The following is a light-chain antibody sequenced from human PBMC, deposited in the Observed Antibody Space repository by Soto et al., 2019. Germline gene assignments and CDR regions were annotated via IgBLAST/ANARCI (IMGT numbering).Light chain of an antibody. CDR2: DAS. J-gene: IGKJ4*01. V-gene: IGKV3-20*01. CDR1: QSVSNY. CDR3: QQFSSYPLT. Sequence: EIVFKQSPATLSVSPGERATLYCRASQSVSNYLAWYQQKPGQAPRLLIYDASSRATGIPDRFSGGGSGTDFTLTISRLEPEDFAVYYCQQFSSYPLTFGGGTKVDIK.